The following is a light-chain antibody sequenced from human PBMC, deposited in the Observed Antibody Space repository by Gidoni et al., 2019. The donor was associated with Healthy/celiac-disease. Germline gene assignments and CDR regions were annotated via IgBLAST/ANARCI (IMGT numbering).Light chain of an antibody. CDR1: QSLLHSNGYNY. CDR3: MQALQTPKT. J-gene: IGKJ2*01. V-gene: IGKV2-28*01. Sequence: DIVMPQSPLSLPVTPGEPASISGRSSQSLLHSNGYNYLDWYLQKPGQSPQLLIDLGSNRASGVPDRFSGSGSGTDCTLKISRVEAEDVGVYYCMQALQTPKTFXXXTKLEIK. CDR2: LGS.